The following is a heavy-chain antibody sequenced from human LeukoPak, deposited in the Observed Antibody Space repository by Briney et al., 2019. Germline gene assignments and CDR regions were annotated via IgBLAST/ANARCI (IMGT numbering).Heavy chain of an antibody. CDR3: ARAAVYSYGYYFDY. Sequence: PSETLSLTCAVYGGSFSGYYWSWIRQPPGKGLEWIGEINHSGSTNYNPSLKSRVTISVDTSKNQFSLKLSSVTAADTAVYYCARAAVYSYGYYFDYWGQGTLVTVSS. CDR2: INHSGST. CDR1: GGSFSGYY. J-gene: IGHJ4*02. D-gene: IGHD5-18*01. V-gene: IGHV4-34*01.